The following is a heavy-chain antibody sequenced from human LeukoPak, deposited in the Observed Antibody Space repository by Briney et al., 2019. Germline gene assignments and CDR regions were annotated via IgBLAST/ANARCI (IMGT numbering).Heavy chain of an antibody. V-gene: IGHV4-39*07. Sequence: SETLSLTCTVSGVSISNRDYYWRWIRQPPGKGVEWIGLIHYNGATYYNPSLKSRVIVSSDMSKNRFSLMLSSVTAADTAVYYCARDKGQYGSGTRGFTWFDPWGQGTLVTVSS. D-gene: IGHD3-10*01. CDR1: GVSISNRDYY. J-gene: IGHJ5*02. CDR2: IHYNGAT. CDR3: ARDKGQYGSGTRGFTWFDP.